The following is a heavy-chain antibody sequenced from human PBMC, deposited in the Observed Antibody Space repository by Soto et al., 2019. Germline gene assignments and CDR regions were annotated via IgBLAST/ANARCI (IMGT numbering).Heavy chain of an antibody. J-gene: IGHJ4*02. CDR2: IYPDDSDT. CDR1: GYSFTNYW. D-gene: IGHD5-12*01. Sequence: PGESLKISCKGSGYSFTNYWIGWVRQMPGKGLEWMGVIYPDDSDTRYSPSFQGQVTISADKSISTAYLQWSSLKASDTAMYYFARKPGSYSDYDDYWGQRSLVTGSS. V-gene: IGHV5-51*01. CDR3: ARKPGSYSDYDDY.